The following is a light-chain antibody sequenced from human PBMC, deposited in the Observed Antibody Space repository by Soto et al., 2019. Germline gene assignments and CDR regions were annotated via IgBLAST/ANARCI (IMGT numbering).Light chain of an antibody. J-gene: IGKJ4*01. CDR1: QSVSSN. CDR2: GAS. Sequence: EIVMTQSPATLSVSPGERATFSCRASQSVSSNLAWYQQKPGQAPRLLIYGASIRATGIPARFTGSGSGTDFSLTISRLEPEDFAVYYCQQFSSYPLTFGGGTNVDI. CDR3: QQFSSYPLT. V-gene: IGKV3-15*01.